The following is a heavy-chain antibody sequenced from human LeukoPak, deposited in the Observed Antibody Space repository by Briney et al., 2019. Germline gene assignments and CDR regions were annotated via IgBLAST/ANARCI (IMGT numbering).Heavy chain of an antibody. CDR1: GFSFSKYW. J-gene: IGHJ3*02. V-gene: IGHV3-7*01. CDR2: IKQDGSEK. CDR3: ARSLGATDAFDI. D-gene: IGHD3-10*01. Sequence: GGSLRLSCAASGFSFSKYWMYWVRQAPGKGLEWVANIKQDGSEKYYADSVKGRFTISRDNSKNTLYLQMNSLRAEDTAVYYCARSLGATDAFDIWGQGTMVTVSS.